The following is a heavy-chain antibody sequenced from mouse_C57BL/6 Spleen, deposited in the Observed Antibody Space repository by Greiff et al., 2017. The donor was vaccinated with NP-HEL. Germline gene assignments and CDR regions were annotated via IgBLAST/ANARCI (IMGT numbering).Heavy chain of an antibody. Sequence: QVHVKQPGAELVRPGSSVKLSCKASGYTFTSYWMDWVKQRPGQGLEWIGNIYPSDSETHYNQKFKDKATLTVDKSSSTAYMQRSSLTSEDSAVYYCARRGKGGDYFDYWGQGTTLTVSS. CDR2: IYPSDSET. CDR3: ARRGKGGDYFDY. CDR1: GYTFTSYW. J-gene: IGHJ2*01. V-gene: IGHV1-61*01.